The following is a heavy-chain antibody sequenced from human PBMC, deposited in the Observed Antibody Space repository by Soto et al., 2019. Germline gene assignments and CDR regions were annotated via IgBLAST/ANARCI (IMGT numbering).Heavy chain of an antibody. Sequence: ASVKVSCKASGGTFSSYAISWVRQAPGQGLEWMGGIIPIFGTANYAQKFQGRVTITADKSTSTAYMELSSLRSEDTAVYYCASTAARGRLYYYYGMDVWGQGTTVTISS. J-gene: IGHJ6*02. CDR2: IIPIFGTA. D-gene: IGHD2-2*01. V-gene: IGHV1-69*06. CDR1: GGTFSSYA. CDR3: ASTAARGRLYYYYGMDV.